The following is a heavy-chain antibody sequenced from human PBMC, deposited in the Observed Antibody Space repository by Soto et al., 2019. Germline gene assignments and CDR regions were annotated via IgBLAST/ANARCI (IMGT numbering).Heavy chain of an antibody. V-gene: IGHV4-39*01. D-gene: IGHD3-10*01. Sequence: SETLSLTCTVSGGSISSSSYYWGWIRQPPGKGLEWIGSIYYSGSTYYNPSLKSQVTISVDTSKNKFSLKLSSVTAADTAVYYCARLGGYYGSGSYYRYYYYYGMDVWGQGTTVTVSS. CDR2: IYYSGST. CDR1: GGSISSSSYY. J-gene: IGHJ6*02. CDR3: ARLGGYYGSGSYYRYYYYYGMDV.